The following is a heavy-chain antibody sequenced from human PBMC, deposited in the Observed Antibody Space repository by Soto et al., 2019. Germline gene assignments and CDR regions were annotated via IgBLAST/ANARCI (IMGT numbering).Heavy chain of an antibody. CDR2: ISSDGKTE. V-gene: IGHV3-30*18. D-gene: IGHD1-26*01. J-gene: IGHJ3*02. CDR3: AQVHVGVIHSQFDI. Sequence: QVQLVESGGGVIQPGGSLRLSCGASGFTLSNFGVHWVRQAPGKGPEWVGAISSDGKTESYGASVRGRFTVSRDNSQNRVFLQMNSLRSDDTGVYYCAQVHVGVIHSQFDIWGQGTMVTVSS. CDR1: GFTLSNFG.